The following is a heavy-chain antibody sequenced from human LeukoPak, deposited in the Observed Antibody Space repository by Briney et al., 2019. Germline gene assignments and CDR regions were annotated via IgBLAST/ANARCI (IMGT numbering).Heavy chain of an antibody. J-gene: IGHJ4*02. CDR3: AKDLFEYYYGSGSSY. CDR2: ISGSGGST. V-gene: IGHV3-23*01. Sequence: GSLRLSCAASGFTFSSYAMSWVRQAPGKGLEWVSAISGSGGSTYYADSVKGRFTISRDNSKNTLYLQMNSLRAEDTAVYYCAKDLFEYYYGSGSSYWGQGTLVTVSS. D-gene: IGHD3-10*01. CDR1: GFTFSSYA.